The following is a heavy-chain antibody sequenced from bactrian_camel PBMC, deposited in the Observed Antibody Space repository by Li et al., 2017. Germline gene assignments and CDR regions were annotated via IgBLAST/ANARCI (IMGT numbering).Heavy chain of an antibody. CDR1: GFLVSTAC. Sequence: LVESGGDSVQTGGSLRLSCAASGFLVSTACMAWFRQRAGEGREAVAHMYPGDGLVRYADFAKGRFTASRDSSTNTAYLQMDSLKPEDTAMYYCASGSLVSCRLGRSGDMDYRGQGTQVTVS. D-gene: IGHD1*01. CDR2: MYPGDGLV. V-gene: IGHV3S1*01. J-gene: IGHJ7*01.